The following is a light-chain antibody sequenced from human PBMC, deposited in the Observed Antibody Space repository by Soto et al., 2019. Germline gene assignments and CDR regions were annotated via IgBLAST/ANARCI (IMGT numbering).Light chain of an antibody. Sequence: DIQMTQSPSSLSASVGDRVTIACRASQDISLHLAWFQQKPGKAPKSLIFGASSLQSGVPSKFTGSGSGTDFTLTIDSLQPEDFATYYCQQYHNYPPSFGQGTKVEIK. V-gene: IGKV1-16*02. J-gene: IGKJ1*01. CDR3: QQYHNYPPS. CDR2: GAS. CDR1: QDISLH.